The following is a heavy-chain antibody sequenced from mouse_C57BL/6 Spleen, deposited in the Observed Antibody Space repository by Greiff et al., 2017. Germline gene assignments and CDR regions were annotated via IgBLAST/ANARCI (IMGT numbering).Heavy chain of an antibody. CDR2: IRNKANGYTT. CDR3: ARYMITTVVAPLDY. D-gene: IGHD1-1*01. V-gene: IGHV7-3*01. J-gene: IGHJ2*01. Sequence: DVMLVESGGGLVQPGGSLSLSCAASGFTFTDYYMSWVRQPPGKALEWLGFIRNKANGYTTEYSASVKGRFTISRDNSQSILYLQMNALRAEDSATYYCARYMITTVVAPLDYWGQGTTLTVSS. CDR1: GFTFTDYY.